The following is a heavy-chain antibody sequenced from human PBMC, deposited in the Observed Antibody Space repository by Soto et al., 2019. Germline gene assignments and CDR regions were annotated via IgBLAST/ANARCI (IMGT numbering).Heavy chain of an antibody. D-gene: IGHD3-3*01. CDR3: ARVLVTIFGVVSRHGMDV. V-gene: IGHV1-69*13. CDR1: GGTFSSYA. J-gene: IGHJ6*02. Sequence: SVKVSCKASGGTFSSYAISWVRQAPGQGLEWMGGIIPIFGTANYAQKFQGRVTITADESTSTAYMELSSLRSEDTAVYYCARVLVTIFGVVSRHGMDVWGQGTTVTVSS. CDR2: IIPIFGTA.